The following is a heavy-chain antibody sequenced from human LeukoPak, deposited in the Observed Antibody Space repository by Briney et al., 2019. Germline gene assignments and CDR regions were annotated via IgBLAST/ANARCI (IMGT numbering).Heavy chain of an antibody. J-gene: IGHJ4*02. CDR3: ARWPAYSYFDF. CDR2: ISGSGGST. D-gene: IGHD2-15*01. Sequence: GGSLRLSCAASGFTFSDYAVSWVRQAPGKGLEWVSAISGSGGSTYYADSVRGRFTISRDNSKNTLWLQMNSLRAEDTAVYYCARWPAYSYFDFWGQGTLVTVSS. CDR1: GFTFSDYA. V-gene: IGHV3-23*01.